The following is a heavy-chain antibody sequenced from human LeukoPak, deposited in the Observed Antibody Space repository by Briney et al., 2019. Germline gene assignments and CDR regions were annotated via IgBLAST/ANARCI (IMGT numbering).Heavy chain of an antibody. J-gene: IGHJ4*02. CDR2: INPNSGGT. CDR3: ARGALLLWFGESNDY. V-gene: IGHV1-2*02. CDR1: GYTFTGYY. D-gene: IGHD3-10*01. Sequence: ASVKVSRKASGYTFTGYYMHWVRQAPGQGLEWMGWINPNSGGTNYAQKFQSRVTMTRDTSISTAYMELSRLRSDDTAVYYCARGALLLWFGESNDYWGQGTLVTVSS.